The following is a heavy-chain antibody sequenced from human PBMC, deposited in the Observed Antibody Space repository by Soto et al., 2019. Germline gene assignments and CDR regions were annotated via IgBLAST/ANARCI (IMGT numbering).Heavy chain of an antibody. D-gene: IGHD3-3*01. J-gene: IGHJ6*02. CDR1: GFTFSSYS. V-gene: IGHV3-48*02. CDR2: ISSSSSTI. Sequence: EVQLVESGGGLVQPGGSLRLSCAASGFTFSSYSINWVRQAPGKGLEWVSYISSSSSTIYYADSVKGRFTISRDNAKNSLYLQMNSLRDEDTAVYYCATRYYDFWSGYSCYYGMDVWGQGTTVTVSS. CDR3: ATRYYDFWSGYSCYYGMDV.